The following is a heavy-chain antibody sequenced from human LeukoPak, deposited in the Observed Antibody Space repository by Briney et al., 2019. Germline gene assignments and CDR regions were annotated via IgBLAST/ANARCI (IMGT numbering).Heavy chain of an antibody. D-gene: IGHD6-13*01. CDR1: GYTFTGYY. Sequence: ASVKVSCKASGYTFTGYYMHWVRQAPGQGLEWMGWINPNSGGTNYAQKFQGRVTMTRDTSLSTAYMELSRLRSDDTAVYYCARGVAAARNTKKIPPNQDYWGQGTLVTVSS. CDR3: ARGVAAARNTKKIPPNQDY. J-gene: IGHJ4*02. CDR2: INPNSGGT. V-gene: IGHV1-2*02.